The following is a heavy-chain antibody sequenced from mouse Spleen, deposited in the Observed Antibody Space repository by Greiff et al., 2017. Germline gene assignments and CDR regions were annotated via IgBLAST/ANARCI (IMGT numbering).Heavy chain of an antibody. CDR1: GYTFTDYE. CDR2: IDPETGGT. CDR3: TRERLLLYVDY. Sequence: QVQLQQSGAELVRPGASVTLSCKASGYTFTDYEMHWVKQTPVHGLEWIGAIDPETGGTAYNQKFKGKAILTADKSSSPAYMELRSLTSEDSAVYYCTRERLLLYVDYWGQGTTLTVSS. J-gene: IGHJ2*01. D-gene: IGHD2-3*01. V-gene: IGHV1-15*01.